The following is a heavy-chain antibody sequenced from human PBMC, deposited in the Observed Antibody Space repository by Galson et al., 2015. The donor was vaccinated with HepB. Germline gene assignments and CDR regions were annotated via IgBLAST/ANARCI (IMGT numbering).Heavy chain of an antibody. CDR3: VKDIPSGSGSYLYFDY. D-gene: IGHD1-26*01. V-gene: IGHV3-64D*06. Sequence: SLRLSCAASGFTFSSYAMHWVRQAPGKGLEYVSAISSNGGSTYCADSVKGRFTISRDNSKNTLYLQMSSLRAEDTAVYYCVKDIPSGSGSYLYFDYWGQGTLVTVSS. CDR1: GFTFSSYA. CDR2: ISSNGGST. J-gene: IGHJ4*02.